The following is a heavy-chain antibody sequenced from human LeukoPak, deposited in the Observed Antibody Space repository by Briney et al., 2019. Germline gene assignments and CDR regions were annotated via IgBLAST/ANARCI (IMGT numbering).Heavy chain of an antibody. CDR1: GGSISSYY. Sequence: SETLSLTCTVSGGSISSYYWSWIRQPPGKGLEWIGYIYYSGGTNYNPSLKSRVTISVDTSKNQFSLKLSSVTAADTAVYYCARAASLPMVTPDFDYWGQGTLVTVSS. CDR2: IYYSGGT. D-gene: IGHD5-18*01. J-gene: IGHJ4*02. CDR3: ARAASLPMVTPDFDY. V-gene: IGHV4-59*01.